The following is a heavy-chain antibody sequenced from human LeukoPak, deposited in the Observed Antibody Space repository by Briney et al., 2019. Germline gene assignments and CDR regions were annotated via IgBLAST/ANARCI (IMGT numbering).Heavy chain of an antibody. CDR2: IYYSGST. Sequence: SETLSLTCTVSGGSISSYYWSWIRQPPGKGLEWIGYIYYSGSTNYNPSLKSRVTISVDTSKNQFSLKLSSVTAADTAAYYCARGALAYCGGDCSEVFFVSSWNDALDIWGQGTMVTVSS. CDR3: ARGALAYCGGDCSEVFFVSSWNDALDI. J-gene: IGHJ3*02. D-gene: IGHD2-21*02. V-gene: IGHV4-59*01. CDR1: GGSISSYY.